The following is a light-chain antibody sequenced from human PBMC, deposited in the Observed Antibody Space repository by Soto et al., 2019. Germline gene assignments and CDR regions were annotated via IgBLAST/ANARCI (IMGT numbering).Light chain of an antibody. CDR1: QSVSIH. CDR3: KQYGDSLFS. CDR2: AAS. Sequence: ETVMPQSPGTLSVSLGESATLSCRASQSVSIHLAWYQQKPGQAPRLLIYAASSRATGIPDRFSGSGSGTDFTLTISRLEPEDFAVYYCKQYGDSLFSVGPGNKVDIK. V-gene: IGKV3-20*01. J-gene: IGKJ3*01.